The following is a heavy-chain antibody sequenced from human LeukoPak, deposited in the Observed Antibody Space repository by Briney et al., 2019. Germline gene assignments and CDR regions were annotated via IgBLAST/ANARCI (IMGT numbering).Heavy chain of an antibody. D-gene: IGHD2-2*01. V-gene: IGHV3-23*01. CDR2: ISGSGGST. CDR1: GFTFSSYA. CDR3: ANIYPYCSSTSCSTH. J-gene: IGHJ4*02. Sequence: PGGSLRLSCAASGFTFSSYAMSWVRQAPGKGLEWVSAISGSGGSTYYADSVKGRFTISRDNSKNTLYLQMNSLRAEDTAVYYCANIYPYCSSTSCSTHWGQGTLVIVSS.